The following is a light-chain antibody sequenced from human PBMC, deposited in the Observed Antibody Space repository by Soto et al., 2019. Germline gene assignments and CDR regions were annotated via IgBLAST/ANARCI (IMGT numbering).Light chain of an antibody. CDR3: QHYGSSWT. CDR2: GAS. V-gene: IGKV3-20*01. J-gene: IGKJ1*01. Sequence: EIVLTQSPGTLSLSPGERATLSCRASQSVSSNLALYQQKPGQAPRLLIYGASNRATGIPDRFSGSGSGTDFILTISRLEPEDFAVYYCQHYGSSWTFGQGTKVDIK. CDR1: QSVSSN.